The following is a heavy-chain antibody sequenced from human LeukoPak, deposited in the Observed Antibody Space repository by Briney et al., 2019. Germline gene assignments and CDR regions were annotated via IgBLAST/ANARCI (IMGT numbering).Heavy chain of an antibody. D-gene: IGHD3-22*01. Sequence: GGSLRLSCAASGFTFSSYSMNWVRQAPGKGLEWVSSISSSSSYIYYADSVKGRFTISRDNAKNSLYLQMNSLRAEDTAVYYCATDPDSSGYYAWDWFDPWGQGTLVTVSS. CDR2: ISSSSSYI. V-gene: IGHV3-21*01. J-gene: IGHJ5*02. CDR3: ATDPDSSGYYAWDWFDP. CDR1: GFTFSSYS.